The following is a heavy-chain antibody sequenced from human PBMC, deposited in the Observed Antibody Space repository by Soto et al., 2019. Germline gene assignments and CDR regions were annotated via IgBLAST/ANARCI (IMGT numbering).Heavy chain of an antibody. CDR2: INPASGKT. CDR3: ARDLWLGESFRYYFDY. CDR1: GYTFTDYS. J-gene: IGHJ4*01. D-gene: IGHD3-10*01. V-gene: IGHV1-3*01. Sequence: ASVKVSCKDSGYTFTDYSRQWVRQAPGQRLEWMGWINPASGKTKYSQKFQGRVTITRDTSASTAYMELSSLTSEDTALYYCARDLWLGESFRYYFDYWAQGTLVTVSS.